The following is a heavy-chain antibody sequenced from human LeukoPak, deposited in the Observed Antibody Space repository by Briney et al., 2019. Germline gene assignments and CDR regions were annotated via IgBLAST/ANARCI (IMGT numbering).Heavy chain of an antibody. CDR1: GFIFSSYG. CDR3: ARDGSSGLAFDI. D-gene: IGHD2-2*03. J-gene: IGHJ3*02. Sequence: PGGSLRLSCAASGFIFSSYGMHWVRQAPGKGLEWVAFIRYDGSIKYYADSVKGRFTISRDNAKNSLYLQMNSLRAEDTAVYYCARDGSSGLAFDIWGQGTMVTVSS. CDR2: IRYDGSIK. V-gene: IGHV3-30*02.